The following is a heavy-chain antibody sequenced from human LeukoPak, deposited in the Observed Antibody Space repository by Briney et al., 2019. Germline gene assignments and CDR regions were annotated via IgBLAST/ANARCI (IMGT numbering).Heavy chain of an antibody. CDR1: GFTFDDYA. CDR3: AKVRGGYLDAFDI. J-gene: IGHJ3*02. CDR2: ISWNSGNI. D-gene: IGHD3-22*01. V-gene: IGHV3-9*01. Sequence: PGRSLRLSCAASGFTFDDYAMHWVRQAPGKGLEGVSGISWNSGNIGYADSVKGRFTIYRDNAKYPLYLQMNSLRAEDTDLYYCAKVRGGYLDAFDIWGQGTMVTVSS.